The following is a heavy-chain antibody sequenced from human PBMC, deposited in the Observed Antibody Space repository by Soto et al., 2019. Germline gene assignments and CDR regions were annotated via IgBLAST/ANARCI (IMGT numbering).Heavy chain of an antibody. J-gene: IGHJ6*02. CDR2: ISYEGSHK. Sequence: QVQLVESGGGVVQSGGSLRLSCLASGFDFSSHGMYWVRQAPGRGLEWVALISYEGSHKFYVDSPKGRFTISRDNSKHTLYLHMSSLRPEDTALYYCAKDFELPDGDYYHYGMDVWGQGTTVSVSS. V-gene: IGHV3-30*18. CDR3: AKDFELPDGDYYHYGMDV. CDR1: GFDFSSHG. D-gene: IGHD1-7*01.